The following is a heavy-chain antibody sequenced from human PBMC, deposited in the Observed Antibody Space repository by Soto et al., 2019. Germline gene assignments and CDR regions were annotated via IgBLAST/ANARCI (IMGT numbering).Heavy chain of an antibody. CDR1: GFTFRSYW. V-gene: IGHV3-74*01. J-gene: IGHJ6*02. CDR3: TRDETQVIRSFVHYYGMDV. D-gene: IGHD1-26*01. Sequence: EVQLVESGGGLVQPGGSLRLSCAASGFTFRSYWMHWVRQGPGKGLVWVSRINSDGSSTSYADSVKGRFTISRDNAKNTLYLQMNSLRAEDTAVYYCTRDETQVIRSFVHYYGMDVWGQGTTVTVSS. CDR2: INSDGSST.